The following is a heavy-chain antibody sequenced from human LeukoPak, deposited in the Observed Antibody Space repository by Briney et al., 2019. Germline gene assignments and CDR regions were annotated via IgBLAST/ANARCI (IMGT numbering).Heavy chain of an antibody. D-gene: IGHD2-2*01. CDR2: IYSGGST. V-gene: IGHV3-66*01. Sequence: GGSLRLSCAASGFTVSSNYMSWVRQAPGKGLEWVSVIYSGGSTYYADSVKGRFTISRDNSKNTLYLQMNSLRAEDTAVYYCAKERYQLLFIWFDPWGQGTLVTVSS. J-gene: IGHJ5*02. CDR1: GFTVSSNY. CDR3: AKERYQLLFIWFDP.